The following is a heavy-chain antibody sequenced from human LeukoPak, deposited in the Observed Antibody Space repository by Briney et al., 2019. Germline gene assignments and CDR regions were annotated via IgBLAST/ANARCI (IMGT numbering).Heavy chain of an antibody. Sequence: GASVKVSCKASGYTFTGYYMHWVRQAPGQGLEWMGWMNPNSGGTNYAQKFQGRVTMTRDTSISTAYMELSRLRSDDTAVYYCARDIGYCSRTSCQTDYWGQGTLVTVSS. CDR2: MNPNSGGT. CDR3: ARDIGYCSRTSCQTDY. V-gene: IGHV1-2*02. D-gene: IGHD2-2*01. J-gene: IGHJ4*02. CDR1: GYTFTGYY.